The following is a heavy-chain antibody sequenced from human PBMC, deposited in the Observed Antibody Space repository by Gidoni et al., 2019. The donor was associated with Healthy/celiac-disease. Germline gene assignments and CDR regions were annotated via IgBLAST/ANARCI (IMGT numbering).Heavy chain of an antibody. Sequence: QLQLQESGPGLVKPSETLSLTCTVSGGSLSSSSYYWGWIRQPPGKGLEWIGSIYYSGSTYYNPALKSRVTISVDTSKNQFSLKLSSVTAADTAVYYCARHLHSGSYHDAFDIWGQGTMVTVSS. CDR2: IYYSGST. D-gene: IGHD1-26*01. J-gene: IGHJ3*02. CDR1: GGSLSSSSYY. V-gene: IGHV4-39*07. CDR3: ARHLHSGSYHDAFDI.